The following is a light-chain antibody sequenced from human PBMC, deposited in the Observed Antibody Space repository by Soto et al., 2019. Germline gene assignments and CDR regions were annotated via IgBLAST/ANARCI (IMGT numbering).Light chain of an antibody. CDR1: QSISSW. V-gene: IGKV1-5*01. J-gene: IGKJ3*01. CDR3: QQYNSYSQFT. CDR2: DAS. Sequence: DIQMTQSPSTLSASVGDRVTITCRASQSISSWLAWYQQKPGKAPKVLIYDASSLQSGVPSRFSGSGSGTEFTLTISSLQPDDFATYYCQQYNSYSQFTFGPGTKVDIK.